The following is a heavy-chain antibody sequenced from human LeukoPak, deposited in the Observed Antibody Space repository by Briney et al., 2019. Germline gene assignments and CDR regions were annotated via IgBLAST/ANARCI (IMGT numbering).Heavy chain of an antibody. J-gene: IGHJ4*02. CDR3: ASRPYYYDSSGYWLFDY. Sequence: PSETLSLTCTVSGGSISSSSYYWGWIRQPPGKGLEWIGSIYYSGSTYYNPSLKSRVTISVDTSKNQFSLKLSSVTAADTAVYYCASRPYYYDSSGYWLFDYWGQGTLVTVSS. CDR1: GGSISSSSYY. V-gene: IGHV4-39*07. D-gene: IGHD3-22*01. CDR2: IYYSGST.